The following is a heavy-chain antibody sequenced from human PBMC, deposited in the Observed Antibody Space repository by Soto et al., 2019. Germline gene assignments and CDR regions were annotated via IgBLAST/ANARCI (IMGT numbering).Heavy chain of an antibody. CDR2: ISGSGGST. J-gene: IGHJ4*02. CDR1: GFTFSSYA. V-gene: IGHV3-23*01. D-gene: IGHD6-6*01. CDR3: AKDRTVAARHFDY. Sequence: GGSLRLSCAASGFTFSSYAMSWVRQAPGKGLEWVSAISGSGGSTYYADSVKGRFTISRDDSKNTLYLQMNSLRAEDSAVYYCAKDRTVAARHFDYWGQGTQVTVSS.